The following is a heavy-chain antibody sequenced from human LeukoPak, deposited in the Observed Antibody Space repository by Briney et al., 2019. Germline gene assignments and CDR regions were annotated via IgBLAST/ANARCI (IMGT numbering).Heavy chain of an antibody. CDR3: AREGDMVRGVRSYYYGMDV. CDR1: GYTFTSYG. D-gene: IGHD3-10*01. Sequence: ASVKVSCKASGYTFTSYGMSWVRQAPGQGLEWMGWISAYNGNTNYAQKLQGRVTMATDTSTSTAYMELRSLRSDDTAVYYCAREGDMVRGVRSYYYGMDVWGKGTTVTVSS. J-gene: IGHJ6*04. V-gene: IGHV1-18*04. CDR2: ISAYNGNT.